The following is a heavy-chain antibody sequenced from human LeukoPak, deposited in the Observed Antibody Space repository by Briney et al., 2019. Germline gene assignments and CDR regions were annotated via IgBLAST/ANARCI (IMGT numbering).Heavy chain of an antibody. Sequence: PGGSLRLSCAASGFTFSSYGMHWVRQAPGKGLEWVAVISYDGSNKYYADSVKGRFTISRDNSKNTLYLQMNSLRAEDTAVYYCAKGAIDCSGGSCYPYYYYYGMDVWGQGTTVTVSS. CDR3: AKGAIDCSGGSCYPYYYYYGMDV. J-gene: IGHJ6*02. V-gene: IGHV3-30*18. CDR2: ISYDGSNK. CDR1: GFTFSSYG. D-gene: IGHD2-15*01.